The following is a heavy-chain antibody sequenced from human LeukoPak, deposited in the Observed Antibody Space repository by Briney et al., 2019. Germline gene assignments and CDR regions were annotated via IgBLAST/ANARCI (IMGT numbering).Heavy chain of an antibody. Sequence: SETLSLTCAVSGYSISSGYYWGWIRQPPGKGLEWIGSIYHSGSTYYNPSLKSRVTISVDTSKNQFSLKLSSVTAADTAVYYCARHIVVVPAARYSFDYWGQGTLVTVSS. CDR3: ARHIVVVPAARYSFDY. V-gene: IGHV4-38-2*01. CDR2: IYHSGST. CDR1: GYSISSGYY. D-gene: IGHD2-2*01. J-gene: IGHJ4*02.